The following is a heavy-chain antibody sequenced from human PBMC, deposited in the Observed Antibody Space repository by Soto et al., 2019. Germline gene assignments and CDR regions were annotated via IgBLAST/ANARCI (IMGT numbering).Heavy chain of an antibody. V-gene: IGHV3-23*01. CDR3: AKDPSSSGYRWYWYDR. CDR1: GFTFSSYA. D-gene: IGHD6-13*01. Sequence: EVQLLESGGGLVQPGGSLRLSCAASGFTFSSYAMSWVRQAPGKGLEWVSAISGSGGSRYYADSVKGRFTISRDNSKNPLYLQMNSPSAEDTAVYYCAKDPSSSGYRWYWYDRWGQGTLVTVSS. J-gene: IGHJ5*02. CDR2: ISGSGGSR.